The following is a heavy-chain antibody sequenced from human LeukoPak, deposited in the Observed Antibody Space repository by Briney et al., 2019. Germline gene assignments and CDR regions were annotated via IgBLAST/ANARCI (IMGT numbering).Heavy chain of an antibody. V-gene: IGHV3-49*04. CDR1: GSTFADYA. D-gene: IGHD6-19*01. J-gene: IGHJ4*02. CDR2: IRSKAYSGTT. Sequence: PGGSLRLSCTASGSTFADYAVTWVRQAPGKGLEWVGFIRSKAYSGTTEYAASVKGRFTISRDDSKSIAYLQMNSLKTEDTAVYYCTRGATVAYYFDCWGQGTLVTVSS. CDR3: TRGATVAYYFDC.